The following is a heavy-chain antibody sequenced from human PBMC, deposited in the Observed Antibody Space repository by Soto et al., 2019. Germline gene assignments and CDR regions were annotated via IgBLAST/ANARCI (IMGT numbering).Heavy chain of an antibody. V-gene: IGHV3-30*18. CDR3: AKVYSSSSGGDY. J-gene: IGHJ4*02. CDR2: ISYDGSNK. D-gene: IGHD6-6*01. CDR1: GFTFSSYG. Sequence: AGGSLRLSCAASGFTFSSYGMHWVRQAPGKGLEWVAVISYDGSNKYYADSVKGRFTISRDNSKNTLYLQMNSLRAEDTAVYYCAKVYSSSSGGDYWGQGTLVTVS.